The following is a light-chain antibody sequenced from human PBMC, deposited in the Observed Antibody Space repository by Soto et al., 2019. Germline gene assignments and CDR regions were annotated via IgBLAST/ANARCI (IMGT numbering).Light chain of an antibody. V-gene: IGLV2-14*01. CDR3: ISYTTSYTWV. J-gene: IGLJ3*02. CDR1: TSDVGGYNY. CDR2: DVS. Sequence: QSALTQPASVSASPGQSITISCAGTTSDVGGYNYVSWYQQHPGKAPKVMIYDVSNRPSGVSNRFSGSKSGNTASLTISGLQADDEADYYCISYTTSYTWVFGGGTKVTVL.